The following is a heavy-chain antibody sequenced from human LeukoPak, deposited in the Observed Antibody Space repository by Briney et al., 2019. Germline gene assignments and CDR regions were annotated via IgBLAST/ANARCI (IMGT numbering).Heavy chain of an antibody. V-gene: IGHV3-21*01. Sequence: PGGSLRLSCAASGFTFSSMSMNWVRQAPGKGLEWVSSISSSSGYIYYADSVKGRFTISRDNARNSLYLQMNSLRDEDTAVYYCASRLGSDYDANTGPVDHWGQGTLVTVSS. CDR2: ISSSSGYI. J-gene: IGHJ5*02. CDR1: GFTFSSMS. D-gene: IGHD3-22*01. CDR3: ASRLGSDYDANTGPVDH.